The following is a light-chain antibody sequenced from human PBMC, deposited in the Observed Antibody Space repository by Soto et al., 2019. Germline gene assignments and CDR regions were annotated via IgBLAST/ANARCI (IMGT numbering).Light chain of an antibody. V-gene: IGKV1-5*01. CDR2: DAS. CDR3: QQYDNQPLT. CDR1: QSISSW. J-gene: IGKJ4*01. Sequence: SHLILTPTTLSASVVDRVTITYRASQSISSWLAWYQQKPGKAPKLLIYDASNLESGVPSRFSGSASGTEFTLTINSLQPDDFATYYCQQYDNQPLTFGGGTKVDIK.